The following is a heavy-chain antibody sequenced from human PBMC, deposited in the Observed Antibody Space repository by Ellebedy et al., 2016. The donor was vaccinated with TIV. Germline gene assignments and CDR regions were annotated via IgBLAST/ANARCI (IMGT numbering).Heavy chain of an antibody. CDR3: ARRGSYGDYAVQINSWFDT. CDR1: GFNFRSYW. Sequence: PGGSLRLSCAASGFNFRSYWMSWVRQAPGRGLEWVANIYQDGSNQYYVDSVKGRFTISRDNANKSLFLQMNSLRGEDTAVYYCARRGSYGDYAVQINSWFDTWGRGTLVTVSS. J-gene: IGHJ5*02. V-gene: IGHV3-7*01. D-gene: IGHD4-17*01. CDR2: IYQDGSNQ.